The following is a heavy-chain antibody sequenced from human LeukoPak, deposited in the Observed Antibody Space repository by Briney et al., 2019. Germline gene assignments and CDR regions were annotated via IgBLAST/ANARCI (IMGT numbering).Heavy chain of an antibody. Sequence: SETLSLTCTVSGGSISSYYWSWIRQPPGKGLEWIGYIYHSGSTYYNPSLKSRVTISVDTSKNQFSLKLSSVTAADTAVYYCARKGQQPDRYWYFDLWGRGTLVTVSS. V-gene: IGHV4-59*04. J-gene: IGHJ2*01. CDR1: GGSISSYY. D-gene: IGHD6-13*01. CDR2: IYHSGST. CDR3: ARKGQQPDRYWYFDL.